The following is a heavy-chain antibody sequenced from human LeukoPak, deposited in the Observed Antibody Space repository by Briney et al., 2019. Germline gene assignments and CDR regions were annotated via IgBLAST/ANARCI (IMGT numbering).Heavy chain of an antibody. CDR3: ARAWSGTQYYFDY. CDR1: GFTVSSNY. V-gene: IGHV3-66*01. Sequence: GGSLRLSCAASGFTVSSNYMSWVRQAPGKGPEWVSIIYSGGSTYYADSVKGRFTISRDNSKSTLYLQMNSLRAEDTAVYYCARAWSGTQYYFDYWGQRTLVTVSS. J-gene: IGHJ4*02. D-gene: IGHD3-3*01. CDR2: IYSGGST.